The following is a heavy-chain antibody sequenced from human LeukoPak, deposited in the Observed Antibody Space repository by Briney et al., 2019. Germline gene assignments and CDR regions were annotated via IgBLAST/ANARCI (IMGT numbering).Heavy chain of an antibody. CDR3: ARRELLGYSYGLRTFNI. V-gene: IGHV3-66*04. J-gene: IGHJ3*02. D-gene: IGHD5-18*01. Sequence: PGGSLRLSCAASGFTVSSNYMSWVRQAPGKGLEWVSVIYSGGIYNDGTTNYGDSVKCRFTISRENSKNTMYLQMNSLRAEDTAVYYCARRELLGYSYGLRTFNIWGQGTTVTVSS. CDR1: GFTVSSNY. CDR2: IYSGGIYNDGTT.